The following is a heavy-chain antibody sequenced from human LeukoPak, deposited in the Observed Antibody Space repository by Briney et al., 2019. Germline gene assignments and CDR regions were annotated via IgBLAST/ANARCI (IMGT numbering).Heavy chain of an antibody. D-gene: IGHD3-16*01. CDR1: GYTFTGYY. Sequence: ASVKVSCKASGYTFTGYYMHWVRQAPGQGIEWMGGITPIFGTTNYAERFQDRVTITADESTSTAYMDMGSLKSEDTAFYYCATNSNAGGRGNFFDYWGQGSLVTVSS. CDR2: ITPIFGTT. J-gene: IGHJ4*02. CDR3: ATNSNAGGRGNFFDY. V-gene: IGHV1-69*13.